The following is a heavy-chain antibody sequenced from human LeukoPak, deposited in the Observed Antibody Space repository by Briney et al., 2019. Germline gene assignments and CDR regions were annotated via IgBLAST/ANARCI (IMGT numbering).Heavy chain of an antibody. CDR2: ISGSGGST. D-gene: IGHD2-15*01. V-gene: IGHV3-23*01. J-gene: IGHJ6*03. CDR1: GLILRGHA. Sequence: PGGSLRLSCEASGLILRGHAMSWVRQAPGKGLEWVSAISGSGGSTYYADSVKGRFTISRDNSKNTLYPQMNSLRAEDTAVYYCAKDGEDCSGGSCYPYYYYYYMDVWGKGTTVTVSS. CDR3: AKDGEDCSGGSCYPYYYYYYMDV.